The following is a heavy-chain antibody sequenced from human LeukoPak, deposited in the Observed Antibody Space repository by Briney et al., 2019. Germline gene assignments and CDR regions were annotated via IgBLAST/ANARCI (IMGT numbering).Heavy chain of an antibody. J-gene: IGHJ3*02. D-gene: IGHD2-2*01. CDR1: GFTFSSYW. CDR3: SGHAAAGDGFDI. V-gene: IGHV3-74*01. CDR2: INSGGSST. Sequence: PGGSLTLSCAASGFTFSSYWMNWVRQAPGKGLLWVSRINSGGSSTTYADSVKGRFTISRDNAKNTLYLQMSSLKAEDTAVHYCSGHAAAGDGFDIWGQGTMVTVSS.